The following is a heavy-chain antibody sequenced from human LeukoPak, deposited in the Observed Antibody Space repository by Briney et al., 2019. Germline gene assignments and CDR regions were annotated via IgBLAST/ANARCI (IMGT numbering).Heavy chain of an antibody. CDR3: ARNGDYPNYYYYYYMDV. CDR1: GYTFTSYD. Sequence: VASVKVSCKASGYTFTSYDINWVRQATGQGLEWMGWMNPNSGNTGYAQKFQGRVTITRNTSISTAYMELSSLRSEDTAVYYCARNGDYPNYYYYYYMDVWGKGTTVTVSS. J-gene: IGHJ6*03. D-gene: IGHD4-17*01. CDR2: MNPNSGNT. V-gene: IGHV1-8*03.